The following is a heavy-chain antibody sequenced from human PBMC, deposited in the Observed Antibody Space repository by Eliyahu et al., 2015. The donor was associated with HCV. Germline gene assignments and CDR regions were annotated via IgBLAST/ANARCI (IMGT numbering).Heavy chain of an antibody. V-gene: IGHV3-13*04. D-gene: IGHD2/OR15-2a*01. CDR2: IGINGDT. CDR3: ARGAFNAFDI. Sequence: EVQLVESGGGLVQAGGSLRLSCAASGFTFSTYDMHWVRHSTGKGLEWVSYIGINGDTSYPGSVLGRFTISRENAKNSLYLQMDSLRAGDTAVYYCARGAFNAFDIWGQGTLVTVSS. J-gene: IGHJ3*02. CDR1: GFTFSTYD.